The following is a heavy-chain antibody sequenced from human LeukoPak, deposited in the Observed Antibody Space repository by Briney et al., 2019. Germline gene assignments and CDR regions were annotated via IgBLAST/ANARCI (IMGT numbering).Heavy chain of an antibody. J-gene: IGHJ3*02. D-gene: IGHD5-12*01. CDR2: ISDSGVT. Sequence: SETLSLTCTVSGGSISSYYWSWIRQPPGKGLQWVGYISDSGVTKYNPSLESRLTISVDTSKSQFSLKLSSVTAADTAVYYCASKVATIPHGAFDIWGQGTMVAVSS. V-gene: IGHV4-59*01. CDR1: GGSISSYY. CDR3: ASKVATIPHGAFDI.